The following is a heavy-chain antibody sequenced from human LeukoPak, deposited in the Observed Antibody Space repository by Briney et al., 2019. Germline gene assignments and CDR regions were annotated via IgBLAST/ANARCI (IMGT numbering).Heavy chain of an antibody. D-gene: IGHD3-16*02. V-gene: IGHV1-69*05. CDR2: IIPIFGTA. CDR1: GGTFSSYA. CDR3: ARTVMITFGGVIVSDAFDI. J-gene: IGHJ3*02. Sequence: GASVKVSCKASGGTFSSYAISWVRQAPGQGLEWMGGIIPIFGTANYAQKLQGRVTMTTDTSTSTAYMELRSLRSDDTAVYYCARTVMITFGGVIVSDAFDIWGQGTMVTVSS.